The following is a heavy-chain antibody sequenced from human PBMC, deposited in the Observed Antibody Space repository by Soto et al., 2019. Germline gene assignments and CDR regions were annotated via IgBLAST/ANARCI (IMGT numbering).Heavy chain of an antibody. CDR3: ARSDDRSGDYPCY. J-gene: IGHJ4*02. CDR1: GGTFSSYA. Sequence: QFQLVQSGAEVKKPGSSVKVSCKASGGTFSSYAISWVRPAPGQGLEWMGGIIPLFGTANYAQKFQGRVTRTADEATSTADMELRSLRSEDTAVYYGARSDDRSGDYPCYWGQGTLVTVSS. D-gene: IGHD3-22*01. CDR2: IIPLFGTA. V-gene: IGHV1-69*12.